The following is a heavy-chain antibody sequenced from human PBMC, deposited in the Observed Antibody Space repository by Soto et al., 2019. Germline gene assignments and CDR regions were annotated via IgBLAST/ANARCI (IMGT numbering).Heavy chain of an antibody. V-gene: IGHV6-1*01. CDR3: AREVAVAGPSRDAFDI. J-gene: IGHJ3*02. D-gene: IGHD6-19*01. CDR2: TYYRSKWHN. CDR1: GDSVSSNSAA. Sequence: SQTLSLTCAISGDSVSSNSAAWNWIRQSPSRGLEWLGRTYYRSKWHNDYAVSVKSRITINPDTSKNQFSLQLNSVTPEDTAVYYCAREVAVAGPSRDAFDIWGQGTMVTVSS.